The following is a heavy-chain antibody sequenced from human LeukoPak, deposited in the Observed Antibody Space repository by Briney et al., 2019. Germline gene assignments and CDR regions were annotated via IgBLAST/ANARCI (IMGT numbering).Heavy chain of an antibody. J-gene: IGHJ4*02. Sequence: PGGSLRLSCAASGFTFSDYYMSWIRQAPGKGLEWVSYVSSSGSTIYYTDSVKGRFTISRDSAKNSLYLQMNSLRAEDTAVYYCARDMSLSAPGFDFWGQGTLVTVSS. D-gene: IGHD6-13*01. V-gene: IGHV3-11*01. CDR1: GFTFSDYY. CDR2: VSSSGSTI. CDR3: ARDMSLSAPGFDF.